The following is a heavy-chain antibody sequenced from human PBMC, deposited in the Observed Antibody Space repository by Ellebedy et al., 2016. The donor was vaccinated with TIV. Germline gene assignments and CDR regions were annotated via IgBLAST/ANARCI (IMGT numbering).Heavy chain of an antibody. Sequence: GESLKISCAASGFTFSSYDMHWVRQATGKGLEWVSAIGTAGDTYYPGSVKGRFTISRENAKNSLYLQMNSLRAGDTAVYYCARAPVNSFGELLFPDYWGQGTLVTVSS. CDR1: GFTFSSYD. J-gene: IGHJ4*02. D-gene: IGHD3-10*01. V-gene: IGHV3-13*04. CDR3: ARAPVNSFGELLFPDY. CDR2: IGTAGDT.